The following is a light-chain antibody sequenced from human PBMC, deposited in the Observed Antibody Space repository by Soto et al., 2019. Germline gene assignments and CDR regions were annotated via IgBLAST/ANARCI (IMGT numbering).Light chain of an antibody. V-gene: IGLV3-21*03. Sequence: SYELAQAPSVSVAPGKTARITCGGENIESKSVHWYQQKPGQAPVLVISHDSDRPSGVPERFSGSNSENTATLTISRAEAGDEAVYYCQVWDSCCDLVFGGGTKLTVL. CDR1: NIESKS. CDR3: QVWDSCCDLV. J-gene: IGLJ2*01. CDR2: HDS.